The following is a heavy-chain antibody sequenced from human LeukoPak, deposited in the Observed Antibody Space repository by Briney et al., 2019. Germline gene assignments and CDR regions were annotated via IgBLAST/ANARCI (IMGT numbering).Heavy chain of an antibody. CDR1: GGSISSGDYS. D-gene: IGHD2-21*02. Sequence: SETLSLTCTVSGGSISSGDYSWNWVRQHPGKGLEWIGHIYFSGSTSYNPSLKSRVTISLDTSKNQFSLKLSSVTAADTAVYYCARGGAYCGGDCYLDYWGQGTLVTVSS. V-gene: IGHV4-31*03. CDR2: IYFSGST. J-gene: IGHJ4*02. CDR3: ARGGAYCGGDCYLDY.